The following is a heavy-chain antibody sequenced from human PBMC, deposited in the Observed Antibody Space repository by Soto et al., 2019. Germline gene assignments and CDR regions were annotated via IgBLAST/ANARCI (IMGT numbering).Heavy chain of an antibody. CDR3: ARARQIYYFDY. Sequence: SETLSLTCTVSGGSISSSSYYWGWIRQPPGKGLEWIGSIYYSGSTYYNPSLKSRVTISVDTSKNQFSLKLSSVTAADTAVYYCARARQIYYFDYWGQGTLVTVSS. CDR2: IYYSGST. CDR1: GGSISSSSYY. J-gene: IGHJ4*02. V-gene: IGHV4-39*01.